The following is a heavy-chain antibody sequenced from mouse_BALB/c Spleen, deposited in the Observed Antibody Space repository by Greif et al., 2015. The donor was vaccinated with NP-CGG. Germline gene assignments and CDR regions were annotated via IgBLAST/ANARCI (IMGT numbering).Heavy chain of an antibody. Sequence: VQGVESGPGLVAPSQSLSITCTVSGFSLTSYGVHWVRQPPGKGLEWLGVIWAGGSTNYNSALMSRLSISKDNSKSQVFLKMNSLQTDDTAMYYCARDDDYYGSSRGFDYWGQGTTLTVSS. V-gene: IGHV2-9*02. D-gene: IGHD1-1*01. CDR3: ARDDDYYGSSRGFDY. CDR1: GFSLTSYG. CDR2: IWAGGST. J-gene: IGHJ2*01.